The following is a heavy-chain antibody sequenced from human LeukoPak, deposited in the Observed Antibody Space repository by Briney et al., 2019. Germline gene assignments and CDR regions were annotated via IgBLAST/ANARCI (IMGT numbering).Heavy chain of an antibody. CDR2: ISTYNGDT. CDR1: GFTFTNYG. D-gene: IGHD7-27*01. CDR3: AREMNWGSGVWTDAFDI. Sequence: GASVKVSCKASGFTFTNYGISWVRQAPGQGLEWMGWISTYNGDTDYAQKLQGRVTMTADTSTSTAYMELRSLRSEDTAVYYCAREMNWGSGVWTDAFDIWGQGTMVTVSS. V-gene: IGHV1-18*01. J-gene: IGHJ3*02.